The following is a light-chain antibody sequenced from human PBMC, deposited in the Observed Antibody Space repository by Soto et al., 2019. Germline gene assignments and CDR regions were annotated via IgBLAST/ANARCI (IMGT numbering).Light chain of an antibody. J-gene: IGLJ2*01. CDR3: YSAADNMGL. CDR1: VLAKKY. CDR2: KDS. Sequence: SYELTQPSSVSVSPGQTARITCSGDVLAKKYVRWFQQRPGQAPVLMIYKDSERPSGIPERFSGSSSGTTVTLTISGAQVEDEADYYCYSAADNMGLVGGGTKLTVL. V-gene: IGLV3-27*01.